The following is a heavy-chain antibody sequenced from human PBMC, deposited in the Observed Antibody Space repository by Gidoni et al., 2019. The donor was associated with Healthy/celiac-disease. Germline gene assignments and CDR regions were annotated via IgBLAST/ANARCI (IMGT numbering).Heavy chain of an antibody. V-gene: IGHV4-34*01. J-gene: IGHJ4*02. CDR3: ARGIVATISLGGPYYFDY. Sequence: QVQLQQWGAGLLKPSETLSLTCAAYGGSFSGYYWSWIRQPPGKGLEWIGEINHSGSTNYNPSLKSRVTISVDTSKNQFSLKLSSVTAADTAVYYCARGIVATISLGGPYYFDYWGQGTLVTVSS. CDR1: GGSFSGYY. D-gene: IGHD5-12*01. CDR2: INHSGST.